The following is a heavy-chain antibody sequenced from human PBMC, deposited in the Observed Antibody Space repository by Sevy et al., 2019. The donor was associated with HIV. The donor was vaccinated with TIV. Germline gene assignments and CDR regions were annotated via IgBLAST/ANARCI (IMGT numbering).Heavy chain of an antibody. CDR1: GGSVTGYF. D-gene: IGHD6-19*01. CDR2: IYYSGTT. V-gene: IGHV4-59*08. J-gene: IGHJ5*01. Sequence: SETLSLTCSVSGGSVTGYFWSWIRQPPGNGLEWIAYIYYSGTTIYNPSLKSRVTISVDTSRSQFSLKLSSVTAADTAMYFCARHAAVATSSFDFWGQGTLVTVSS. CDR3: ARHAAVATSSFDF.